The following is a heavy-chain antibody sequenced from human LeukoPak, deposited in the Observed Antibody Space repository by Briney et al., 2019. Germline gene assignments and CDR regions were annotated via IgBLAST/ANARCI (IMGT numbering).Heavy chain of an antibody. D-gene: IGHD6-19*01. V-gene: IGHV3-30*04. CDR3: ARDNGFYFVAGTFDY. CDR1: GFTFSSYA. J-gene: IGHJ4*02. CDR2: TSYDGSNK. Sequence: GRSLRLSCAASGFTFSSYAMHWVRQAPGKGLEWVAVTSYDGSNKYYADSVKGRFTISRDNSKNTLYLQMNSLRAEDTAVYYCARDNGFYFVAGTFDYWGQGTLVTVSS.